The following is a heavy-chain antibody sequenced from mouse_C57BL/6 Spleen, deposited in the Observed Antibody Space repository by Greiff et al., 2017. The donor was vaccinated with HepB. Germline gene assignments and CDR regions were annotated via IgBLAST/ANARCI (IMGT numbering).Heavy chain of an antibody. J-gene: IGHJ4*01. V-gene: IGHV1-72*01. CDR3: ALGRGCDMDY. Sequence: QVHVKQSGAELVKPGASVKLSCKASGYTFTSYWMHWVKQRPGRGLEWIGRIDPNSGGTKYNEKFKSKATLTEDKPSSTAYMQHSSLTSEDSAVYYGALGRGCDMDYWGKGTTVTVAT. CDR1: GYTFTSYW. D-gene: IGHD4-1*01. CDR2: IDPNSGGT.